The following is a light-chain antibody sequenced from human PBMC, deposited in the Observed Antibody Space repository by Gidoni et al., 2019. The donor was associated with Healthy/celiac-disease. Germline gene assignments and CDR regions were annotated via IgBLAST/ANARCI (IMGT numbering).Light chain of an antibody. CDR2: ANN. CDR1: SSNIGNNY. V-gene: IGLV1-51*01. CDR3: GTWDSSLRYVV. Sequence: QSVLTQPPSVSAAPGQKVTITFSGSSSNIGNNYVSWSQQLPGTAPKLLIYANNKRPSGIPDRFSGSKSGTSATLGITGLQTGDEADYYCGTWDSSLRYVVFGGGTKLTVL. J-gene: IGLJ2*01.